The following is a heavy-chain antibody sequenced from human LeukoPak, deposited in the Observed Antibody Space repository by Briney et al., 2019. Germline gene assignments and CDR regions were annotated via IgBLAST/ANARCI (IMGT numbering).Heavy chain of an antibody. D-gene: IGHD5-18*01. CDR3: AKKVSGAALVAGFGY. J-gene: IGHJ4*02. CDR2: MSYDGSNE. CDR1: GFTFNTYG. Sequence: GGSLRLSCAASGFTFNTYGMHWVRQAPGKGLEWVAVMSYDGSNEYYADSVKGRFTISRDNSKNTLYLQMNSLKTEDTAVYYCAKKVSGAALVAGFGYWGQGTLVTVSS. V-gene: IGHV3-30*18.